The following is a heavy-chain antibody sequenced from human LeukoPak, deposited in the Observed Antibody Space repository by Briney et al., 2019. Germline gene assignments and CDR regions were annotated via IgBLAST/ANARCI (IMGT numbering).Heavy chain of an antibody. D-gene: IGHD3-9*01. J-gene: IGHJ4*02. CDR2: ISYDGSNK. CDR3: ARDRDYDILTGYPYLIDY. Sequence: PGGSLRLSCAASGFTFSSYAIHWVRQAPGKGLEWVAVISYDGSNKYCADSVKGRFTISRDNSKNTLYLQMNSLRAEDTAVCYCARDRDYDILTGYPYLIDYWGQGTLVTVSS. CDR1: GFTFSSYA. V-gene: IGHV3-30*04.